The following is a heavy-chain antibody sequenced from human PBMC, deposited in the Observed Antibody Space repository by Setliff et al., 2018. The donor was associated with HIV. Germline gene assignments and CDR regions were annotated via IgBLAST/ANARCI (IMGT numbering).Heavy chain of an antibody. D-gene: IGHD6-13*01. Sequence: KTSETLSLTCAVYGGSFSGYYWSWIRQPPGKGLEWIGEINHSGSTNYNPSLKSRVTISVDTSKNQFSLKLSSVTAADTAVYYCARAARYSSSWYKRGYYFDYWGQGTPVTVSS. CDR3: ARAARYSSSWYKRGYYFDY. V-gene: IGHV4-34*01. CDR2: INHSGST. CDR1: GGSFSGYY. J-gene: IGHJ4*02.